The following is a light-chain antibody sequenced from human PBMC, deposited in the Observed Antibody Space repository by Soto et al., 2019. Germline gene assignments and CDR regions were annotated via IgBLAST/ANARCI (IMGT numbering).Light chain of an antibody. CDR2: SAS. Sequence: DIQMTQSPSSLSASIGDTVTITCRASQDINVYLNWYQQKPGEVPKLLIYSASTLHSGVPSRFTDSGSETDFTLTIRSLQPEDFATYYCQHGYVAPYSFGQGTKVDI. CDR1: QDINVY. CDR3: QHGYVAPYS. V-gene: IGKV1-39*01. J-gene: IGKJ2*03.